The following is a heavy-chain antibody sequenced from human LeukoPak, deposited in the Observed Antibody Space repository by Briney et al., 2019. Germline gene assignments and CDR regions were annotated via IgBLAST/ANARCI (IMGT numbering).Heavy chain of an antibody. D-gene: IGHD3-22*01. CDR2: INHSGST. J-gene: IGHJ3*02. V-gene: IGHV4-34*01. CDR1: GGSFSGYY. Sequence: SETLSLTCAVYGGSFSGYYWSWIRQPPGKGLEWIGEINHSGSTNYNPSLKSRVTILVDTSKNQFSLKLSSVTAADTAVYYCARSTMIVVVITTSFDIWGQGTMVTVSS. CDR3: ARSTMIVVVITTSFDI.